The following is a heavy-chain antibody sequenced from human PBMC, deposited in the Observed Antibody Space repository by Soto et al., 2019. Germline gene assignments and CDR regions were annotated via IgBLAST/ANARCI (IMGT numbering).Heavy chain of an antibody. Sequence: QVQLVQSGAEVKKPGSSVRVSCKADGGTLSNYGVRWVRQAPGQGLEWMGGIIPVFGTANYAQKFQGRVTITADESKSTVYMDVTSLRSEDTAVYYCSRGDATKIVVTTYYAMDVWGQGTTVSVSS. CDR2: IIPVFGTA. V-gene: IGHV1-69*12. CDR1: GGTLSNYG. CDR3: SRGDATKIVVTTYYAMDV. D-gene: IGHD4-17*01. J-gene: IGHJ6*02.